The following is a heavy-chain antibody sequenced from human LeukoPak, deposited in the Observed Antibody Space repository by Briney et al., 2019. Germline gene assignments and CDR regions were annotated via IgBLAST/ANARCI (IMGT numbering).Heavy chain of an antibody. CDR2: VSTGSNYI. J-gene: IGHJ4*02. Sequence: GGSLRLSCTASGFTFSSYSLNWVRQAPGKGLEWVSSVSTGSNYIYYADSVKGRFTISRDNDKNSLYLQMNSLRAEDTAVYYCAKDYSSSSYWGQGTLVTVSS. CDR3: AKDYSSSSY. V-gene: IGHV3-21*04. D-gene: IGHD6-6*01. CDR1: GFTFSSYS.